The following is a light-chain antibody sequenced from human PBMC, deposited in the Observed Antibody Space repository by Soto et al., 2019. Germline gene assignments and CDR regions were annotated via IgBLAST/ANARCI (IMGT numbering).Light chain of an antibody. CDR1: QYINTR. J-gene: IGKJ1*01. CDR3: HQRQSWTRT. Sequence: IVLTQSPATLSLSPGERATLSSRASQYINTRLAWYQHRPGQAPRLLIYQTSIRAAGIPARFSASGSGTDFTLTISDVKHEDFALYYCHQRQSWTRTFCQGTKVDIK. CDR2: QTS. V-gene: IGKV3-11*01.